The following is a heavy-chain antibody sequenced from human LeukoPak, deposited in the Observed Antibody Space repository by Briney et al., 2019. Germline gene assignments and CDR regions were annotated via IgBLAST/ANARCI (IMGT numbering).Heavy chain of an antibody. V-gene: IGHV5-51*01. CDR3: ARRRAGSGWYATFDY. CDR2: IYPGDSDT. CDR1: GYSLTSYW. J-gene: IGHJ4*02. Sequence: GESLKISCKGSGYSLTSYWIGWVRQMPGKGLEWMGIIYPGDSDTRYSPSFQGQVTISADKSISTAYLQWSSLKASDTAMYYCARRRAGSGWYATFDYWGQGTLVTVSS. D-gene: IGHD6-19*01.